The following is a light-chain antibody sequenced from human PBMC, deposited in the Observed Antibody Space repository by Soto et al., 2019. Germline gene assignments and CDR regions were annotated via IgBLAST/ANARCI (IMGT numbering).Light chain of an antibody. CDR1: QGVYSW. Sequence: DIQMTQSPSSVSASVGERVTITCRASQGVYSWVAWYQQAPGKAPKLLISAASTLRGGVPSRFSGSGSGTDITLTIRRLQPEDVATYYCQQAYNFPLTFGGGTKVEIK. CDR2: AAS. V-gene: IGKV1D-12*01. CDR3: QQAYNFPLT. J-gene: IGKJ4*01.